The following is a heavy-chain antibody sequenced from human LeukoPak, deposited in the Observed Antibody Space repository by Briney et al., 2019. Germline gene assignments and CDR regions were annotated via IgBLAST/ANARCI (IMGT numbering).Heavy chain of an antibody. CDR3: AKNLRQWLAKPLAFDI. V-gene: IGHV3-23*01. J-gene: IGHJ3*02. CDR2: ISGSGGST. D-gene: IGHD6-19*01. Sequence: PGGSLRLSCAASGFTFSSYAMSWVRQAPGKGLEWVSAISGSGGSTYYADSVKGRFTISRDNSKNTLYLQMNSLRAEDTAVYYCAKNLRQWLAKPLAFDIWGQGTMVTVSS. CDR1: GFTFSSYA.